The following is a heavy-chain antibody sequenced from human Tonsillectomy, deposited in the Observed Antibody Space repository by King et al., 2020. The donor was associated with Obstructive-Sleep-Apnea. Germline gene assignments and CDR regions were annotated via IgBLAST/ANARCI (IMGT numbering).Heavy chain of an antibody. V-gene: IGHV3-7*01. D-gene: IGHD4-23*01. CDR3: AREARTTGETNILDDAFDI. Sequence: VQLVESGGGLVQPGGSLRLSCAASGFTFSNFFMSWVRQAPGAGLEWVANVKQHGYEKFYLDSVKGRFTVSRDNAKNSLFLQMNSLRADDTAVYYCAREARTTGETNILDDAFDIWGQGTMVTVSS. CDR2: VKQHGYEK. CDR1: GFTFSNFF. J-gene: IGHJ3*02.